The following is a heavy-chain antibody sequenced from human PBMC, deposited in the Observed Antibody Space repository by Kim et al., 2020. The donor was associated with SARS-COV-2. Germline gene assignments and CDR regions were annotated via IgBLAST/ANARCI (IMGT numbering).Heavy chain of an antibody. Sequence: GGSLRLSCAASGFTFSSYAMSWVRQAPGKGLEWVSAISGSGGSTYYADSVKGRFTISRDNSKNTLYLQMNSLRAEDTAVYYCAKGIYSSSWYGGWYFDYWGQGTLVTDSS. V-gene: IGHV3-23*01. CDR1: GFTFSSYA. J-gene: IGHJ4*02. CDR3: AKGIYSSSWYGGWYFDY. D-gene: IGHD6-13*01. CDR2: ISGSGGST.